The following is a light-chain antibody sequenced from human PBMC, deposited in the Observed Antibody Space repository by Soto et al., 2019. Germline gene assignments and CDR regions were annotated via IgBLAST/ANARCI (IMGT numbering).Light chain of an antibody. J-gene: IGKJ4*01. CDR3: QQYNNWLT. CDR2: GAS. V-gene: IGKV3-15*01. CDR1: QSVSSS. Sequence: EIVMTQSPATLSVSPGERATLSCRASQSVSSSLAWYQQKPGQAPRLLIYGASTRATGIPARFSGSGSGTDFTLTISSLQSEDFAVYYCQQYNNWLTFGGGTKVEIK.